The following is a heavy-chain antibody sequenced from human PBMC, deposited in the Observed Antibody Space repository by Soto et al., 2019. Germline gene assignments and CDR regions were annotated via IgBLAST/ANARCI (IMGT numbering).Heavy chain of an antibody. V-gene: IGHV2-26*01. J-gene: IGHJ6*02. D-gene: IGHD3-9*01. CDR2: IFSDNER. CDR3: ARMKVDSYQFYYAMDV. Sequence: GPTLVNPKETLTLTCTVSGFSLTTGKMGVSWIRQPPGKALEWLAHIFSDNERSYSTSLQGRLTISKDTSGSQVVLSMTNVDPVDTATYYCARMKVDSYQFYYAMDVWGQGTTVTV. CDR1: GFSLTTGKMG.